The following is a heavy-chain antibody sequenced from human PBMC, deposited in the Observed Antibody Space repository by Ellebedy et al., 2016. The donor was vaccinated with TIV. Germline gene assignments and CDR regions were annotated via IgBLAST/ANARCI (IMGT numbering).Heavy chain of an antibody. CDR1: GFTFSSYN. Sequence: GGSLRLXXAASGFTFSSYNMNWVRQAPGKGLEWVSYIFSGGTTKYYADSVKGRFTISRDNAKSSLYLQMNSLRDEDTAMYYCARDNYCGGDCYPDWYFDPWGRGTLVTVSS. CDR3: ARDNYCGGDCYPDWYFDP. V-gene: IGHV3-48*02. D-gene: IGHD2-21*01. CDR2: IFSGGTTK. J-gene: IGHJ2*01.